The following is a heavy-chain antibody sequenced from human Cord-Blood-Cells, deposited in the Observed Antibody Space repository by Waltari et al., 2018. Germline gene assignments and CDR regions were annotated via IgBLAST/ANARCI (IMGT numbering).Heavy chain of an antibody. CDR1: GGSISSYY. D-gene: IGHD6-13*01. Sequence: QVQLQESGPGLVKPSETLSLTCTVSGGSISSYYWSWIRQPPGKGLGWIGYIYYSGSTNYNPSLKSRVTISVDTSKNQFSLKLSSVTAADTAVYYCARVRYSSSWYDYWGQGTLVTVSS. J-gene: IGHJ4*02. CDR2: IYYSGST. V-gene: IGHV4-59*01. CDR3: ARVRYSSSWYDY.